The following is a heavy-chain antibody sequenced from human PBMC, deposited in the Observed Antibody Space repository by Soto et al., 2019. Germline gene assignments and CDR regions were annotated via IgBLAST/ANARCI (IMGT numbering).Heavy chain of an antibody. CDR1: GAAIDSHY. D-gene: IGHD3-3*01. V-gene: IGHV4-59*11. Sequence: GPGRYFPSETLSLTCTVPGAAIDSHYWSWIRQPPGKGLEWIGQVFYSGSTNYNPSLKSRVTISVDTSKNQFSLKLSSVTAADTAVYYCARGLITIFGVVGGMDVWGQGTTVTVSS. J-gene: IGHJ6*02. CDR3: ARGLITIFGVVGGMDV. CDR2: VFYSGST.